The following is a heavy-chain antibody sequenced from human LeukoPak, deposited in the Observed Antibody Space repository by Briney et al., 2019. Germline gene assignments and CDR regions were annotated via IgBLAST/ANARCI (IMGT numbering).Heavy chain of an antibody. V-gene: IGHV3-74*01. Sequence: GGSLRLSCAASGFTFSSYWMHWVRQASGKGLVWVSRINSDGSSTSYADSVKGRFTISRDNSKDTLYLQMNTLRAEDTAVYYCARAPPLRDYVWGSYRPPDYWGQGTLVTVSS. CDR3: ARAPPLRDYVWGSYRPPDY. CDR1: GFTFSSYW. CDR2: INSDGSST. D-gene: IGHD3-16*02. J-gene: IGHJ4*02.